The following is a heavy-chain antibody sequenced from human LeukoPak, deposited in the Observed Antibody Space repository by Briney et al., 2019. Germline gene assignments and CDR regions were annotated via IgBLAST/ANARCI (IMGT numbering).Heavy chain of an antibody. CDR3: AKDMYSSSWNFCDY. CDR2: ITWNSGSI. D-gene: IGHD6-13*01. V-gene: IGHV3-9*01. CDR1: GGSISSYY. Sequence: LSLTCTVSGGSISSYYWSWIRQPAGKGLEWVSGITWNSGSIDYADSVKGRFTISRDNAKNSLYLQMNSLRAEDTALYYCAKDMYSSSWNFCDYWGRGTLVTVSS. J-gene: IGHJ4*02.